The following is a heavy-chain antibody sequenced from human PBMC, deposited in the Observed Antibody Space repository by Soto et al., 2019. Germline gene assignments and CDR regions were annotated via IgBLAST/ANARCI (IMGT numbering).Heavy chain of an antibody. Sequence: PSETLSLTCTVSGGSISSGGYYWSWIRQHPGKGLEWIGYIYYSGSTYYNPSLKSRVTISVDTSKNQFSLKLSSVTAADTAVYYCARDALEAGFDPWGQGTLVTVSS. CDR3: ARDALEAGFDP. J-gene: IGHJ5*02. CDR1: GGSISSGGYY. V-gene: IGHV4-31*03. CDR2: IYYSGST.